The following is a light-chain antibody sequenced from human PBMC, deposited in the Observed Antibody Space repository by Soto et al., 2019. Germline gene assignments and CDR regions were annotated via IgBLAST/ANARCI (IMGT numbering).Light chain of an antibody. CDR2: GAS. CDR3: QQYNNWPHT. CDR1: QSVSSN. Sequence: EIVMTQSPATLSVSPGERATLSCRASQSVSSNLAWYQQKPGQAPRLLIYGASTRATGIPARFSGSGSGTEFTLTISSLQSEEFAVYYCQQYNNWPHTFGQGTKLESK. V-gene: IGKV3-15*01. J-gene: IGKJ2*01.